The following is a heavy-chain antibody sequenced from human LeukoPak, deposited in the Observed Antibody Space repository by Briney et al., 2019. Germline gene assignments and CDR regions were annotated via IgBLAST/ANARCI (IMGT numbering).Heavy chain of an antibody. D-gene: IGHD1-7*01. CDR2: INQSGTT. CDR1: GGSFSGYY. CDR3: ARGRWSGTMSTPFDY. Sequence: SETLSLTCAVYGGSFSGYYWSWIRQPPGKGLEWIGEINQSGTTNYNPSLKSRVTISVDTSKNQFSLNLNSLTAADTAVYSCARGRWSGTMSTPFDYWGQGTLVTVSS. J-gene: IGHJ4*02. V-gene: IGHV4-34*01.